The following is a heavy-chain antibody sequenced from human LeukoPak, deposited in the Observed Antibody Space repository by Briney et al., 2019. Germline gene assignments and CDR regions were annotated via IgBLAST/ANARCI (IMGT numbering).Heavy chain of an antibody. D-gene: IGHD6-19*01. Sequence: PSETLSLTCTVSGGSFSNYFRGWIRQPPGRGLEWIGYVHNSGSTTYNPSLKSRVTISVDTSKNQFSLKLSSVTAADTAVYYCARVGDGIAVAGKVNPFDYWGQGTLVTVSS. CDR1: GGSFSNYF. V-gene: IGHV4-4*08. CDR2: VHNSGST. J-gene: IGHJ4*02. CDR3: ARVGDGIAVAGKVNPFDY.